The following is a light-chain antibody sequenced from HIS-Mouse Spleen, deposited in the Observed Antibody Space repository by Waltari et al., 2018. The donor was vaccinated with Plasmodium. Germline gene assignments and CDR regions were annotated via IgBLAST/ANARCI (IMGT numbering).Light chain of an antibody. Sequence: DIKMTKSPSSLSASVGDRVNITCRASQSISSYLNWYQQKPGKAPKPLIYAASSLQSGVPSRFSGSGSGTDFTLTISSLQPEDFATYYCQQSYSTWTFGQGTKVEIK. CDR2: AAS. CDR1: QSISSY. J-gene: IGKJ1*01. V-gene: IGKV1-39*01. CDR3: QQSYSTWT.